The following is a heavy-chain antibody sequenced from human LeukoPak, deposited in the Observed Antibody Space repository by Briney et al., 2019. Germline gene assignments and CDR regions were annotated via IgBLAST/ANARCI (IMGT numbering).Heavy chain of an antibody. CDR3: ARGTIPYDSSGYPDY. Sequence: VASVKVSCKASGGTFSSYAISWVRQAPGQGLEWMGGIIPIFGTANYAQKFQGRVTITADESTSTAYMELSSLRSEDTAVYYCARGTIPYDSSGYPDYWGQGTLVTVSS. D-gene: IGHD3-22*01. CDR2: IIPIFGTA. J-gene: IGHJ4*02. V-gene: IGHV1-69*13. CDR1: GGTFSSYA.